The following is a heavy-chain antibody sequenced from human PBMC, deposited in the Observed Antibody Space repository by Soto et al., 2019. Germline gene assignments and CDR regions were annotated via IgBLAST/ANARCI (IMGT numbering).Heavy chain of an antibody. J-gene: IGHJ6*02. CDR2: ISYDGSNK. V-gene: IGHV3-30-3*01. Sequence: GGSLRLSCAASGFTFSSYAMHWVRQAPGKGLEWVAVISYDGSNKYYADSVKGRFTISRDNSKNTLYLQMNSLRAEDTAAYYCARVPCSGGCCYSNYYYYGMDVWGQGTTVTVSS. CDR3: ARVPCSGGCCYSNYYYYGMDV. D-gene: IGHD2-15*01. CDR1: GFTFSSYA.